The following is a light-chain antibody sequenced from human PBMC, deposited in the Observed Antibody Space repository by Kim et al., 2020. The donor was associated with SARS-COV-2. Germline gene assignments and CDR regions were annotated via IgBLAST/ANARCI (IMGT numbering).Light chain of an antibody. CDR2: RNT. CDR3: QSYDSSLSVV. V-gene: IGLV1-40*01. Sequence: GQRVILSGTGSSSNIGAGYDVHWYQQFPGAAPKVRIYRNTHRPSGVPDRFSGFRSGTSASLAISWLQAEDEADYYCQSYDSSLSVVFGGGTQLTVL. J-gene: IGLJ2*01. CDR1: SSNIGAGYD.